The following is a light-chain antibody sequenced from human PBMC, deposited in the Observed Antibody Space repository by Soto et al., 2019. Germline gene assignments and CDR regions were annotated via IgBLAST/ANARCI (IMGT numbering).Light chain of an antibody. Sequence: ALTQPRSVSGSPGQSVTISCTGTSSDVGGYNYVSWYQQHPGKAPKLMIYDVSKRPSGVPDRFSGSKSGNTASLTISGLQAEDEADYYCSSYTSSTTSVFGIGTKVTVL. CDR3: SSYTSSTTSV. J-gene: IGLJ1*01. V-gene: IGLV2-11*01. CDR1: SSDVGGYNY. CDR2: DVS.